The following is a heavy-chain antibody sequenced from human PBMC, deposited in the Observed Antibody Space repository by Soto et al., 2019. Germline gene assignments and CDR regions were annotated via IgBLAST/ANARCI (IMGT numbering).Heavy chain of an antibody. V-gene: IGHV3-73*01. Sequence: GGSLRLSCAASGFTFSGSAMHWVRQASGKGLEWVGRIRSKANSYATAYAASVKGRFTISRDDSKNTAYLQMNSLKTEDTAVYYCTRHETSTVVVPAANYAFDIWGQGTMVTVSS. CDR2: IRSKANSYAT. CDR1: GFTFSGSA. CDR3: TRHETSTVVVPAANYAFDI. D-gene: IGHD2-2*01. J-gene: IGHJ3*02.